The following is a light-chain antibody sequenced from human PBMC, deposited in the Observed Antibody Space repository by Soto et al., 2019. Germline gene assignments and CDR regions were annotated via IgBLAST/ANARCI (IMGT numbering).Light chain of an antibody. J-gene: IGLJ3*02. CDR1: SSNIGAGYD. CDR2: GNT. CDR3: QSYDSSLSAWV. Sequence: QPVLTQPPSASGTPGQRVTISCSGSSSNIGAGYDVHWYQQLPGTAPKLLIYGNTNRPSGVPDRFSGSKSGTSASLAITGLQAEDEADYYCQSYDSSLSAWVFGGGTKVTV. V-gene: IGLV1-40*01.